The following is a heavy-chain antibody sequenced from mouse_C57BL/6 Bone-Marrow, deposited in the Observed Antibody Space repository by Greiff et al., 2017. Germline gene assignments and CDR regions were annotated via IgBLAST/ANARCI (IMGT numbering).Heavy chain of an antibody. V-gene: IGHV1-69*01. CDR3: ARSSDGYYRY. CDR1: GYTFTSYW. CDR2: IDPSDSYT. J-gene: IGHJ2*01. D-gene: IGHD2-3*01. Sequence: VQLQQPGAELVMPGASVQLSCKASGYTFTSYWMHWVKQRPGQGLEWIGEIDPSDSYTNYNQKFKGKSTLPVDKSSRTAYMQLSSLTSEDSAVYYCARSSDGYYRYWGQGTTLTVSS.